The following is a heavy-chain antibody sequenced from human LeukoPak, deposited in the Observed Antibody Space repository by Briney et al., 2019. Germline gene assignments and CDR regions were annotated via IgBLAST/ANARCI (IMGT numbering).Heavy chain of an antibody. V-gene: IGHV3-53*01. CDR3: ARDRPHKGFDY. J-gene: IGHJ4*02. Sequence: GGSLRLSCAASGFTVSSNYMSWVRQAPGKGLEWVSVIYSGGSTYYADSVKGRFTISRDNSKNTLYLQMNSLRAEDTAVYYCARDRPHKGFDYWGQGTLVTVSS. CDR1: GFTVSSNY. CDR2: IYSGGST.